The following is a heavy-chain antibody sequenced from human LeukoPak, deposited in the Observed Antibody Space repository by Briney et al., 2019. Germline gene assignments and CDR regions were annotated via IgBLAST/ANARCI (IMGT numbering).Heavy chain of an antibody. Sequence: GGSLRLSCAASGFTFSSYAMSWVRQAPGKGLEWVSAISGSGGSTYYADSVRGRFTISRDNSKNTLYLQMNSLRAEDTAVYYCAKDGAYDFWSGYSPDYWGQGTLVTVSS. CDR2: ISGSGGST. CDR1: GFTFSSYA. J-gene: IGHJ4*02. CDR3: AKDGAYDFWSGYSPDY. V-gene: IGHV3-23*01. D-gene: IGHD3-3*01.